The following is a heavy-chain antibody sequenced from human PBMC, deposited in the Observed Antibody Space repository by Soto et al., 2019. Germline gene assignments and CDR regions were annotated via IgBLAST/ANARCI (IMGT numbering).Heavy chain of an antibody. D-gene: IGHD3-3*01. V-gene: IGHV4-34*01. J-gene: IGHJ2*01. Sequence: TETLSLTCSVDGGSFSGYCWSWIRQPPGKGLEWIGEINHSGSTNYNPSLKSRVTISVDTSKNQFSLKLSSVTAADTAVYYCARVAPSRITIFGVVIPADWYFDLWGRGTLVTVSS. CDR1: GGSFSGYC. CDR2: INHSGST. CDR3: ARVAPSRITIFGVVIPADWYFDL.